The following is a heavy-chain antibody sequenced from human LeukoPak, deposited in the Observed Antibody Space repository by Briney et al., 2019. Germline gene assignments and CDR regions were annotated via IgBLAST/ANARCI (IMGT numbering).Heavy chain of an antibody. CDR1: GFTFSSYE. D-gene: IGHD5-18*01. CDR2: TSSSGSTI. CDR3: AKRGPYSWADAFDI. Sequence: GGSLRLSCAASGFTFSSYEMDWVRQAPGKGLEWVSYTSSSGSTIYYADSVKGRFTISRDNSKNTLYLQMNSLRAEDTAVYYCAKRGPYSWADAFDIWGQGTMVTVSS. J-gene: IGHJ3*02. V-gene: IGHV3-48*03.